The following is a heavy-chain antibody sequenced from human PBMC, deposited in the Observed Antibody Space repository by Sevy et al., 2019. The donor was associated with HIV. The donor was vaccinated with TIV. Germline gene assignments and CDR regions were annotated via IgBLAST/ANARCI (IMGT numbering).Heavy chain of an antibody. J-gene: IGHJ5*02. CDR2: ISWDGGST. Sequence: GGSLRLSCAASGFTFDDYTMHWARQAPGKGLEWVSLISWDGGSTYYADSVKGRFTISRDNSKNSLYLQMNSLRTEDTALYYCAKDGAPRYSSSSGGWFDPWGQGTLVTVSS. CDR1: GFTFDDYT. V-gene: IGHV3-43*01. D-gene: IGHD6-6*01. CDR3: AKDGAPRYSSSSGGWFDP.